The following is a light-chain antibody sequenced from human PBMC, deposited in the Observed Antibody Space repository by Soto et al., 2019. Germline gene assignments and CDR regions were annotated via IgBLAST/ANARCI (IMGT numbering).Light chain of an antibody. J-gene: IGKJ1*01. CDR2: GTS. CDR3: KQYGTSPKT. V-gene: IGKV3-20*01. Sequence: EIVLAPSPGTLSLSPGQRAPPSRRASQSVSSGNLAWYQQKPGQAPRLLIYGTSNRATGIPDRFTGSGSGTDFTLTIIRLEREDFAVYYCKQYGTSPKTFGQGTKVDIK. CDR1: QSVSSGN.